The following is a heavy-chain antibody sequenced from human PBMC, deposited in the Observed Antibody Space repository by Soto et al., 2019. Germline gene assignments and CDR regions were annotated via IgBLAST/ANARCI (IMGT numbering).Heavy chain of an antibody. CDR2: ISHSGRN. V-gene: IGHV4-39*01. Sequence: QLQLQESGPGLVKPPETLSLTCTVSGGSISRGPYYWGWVRQPPGKGLEWIGTISHSGRNYYNPSLKGRVTISADTSKNQFSLRLISVTAADTAVYFCARLGSSGWYQGSYFDYWGQGTLVTVSS. CDR1: GGSISRGPYY. D-gene: IGHD6-19*01. CDR3: ARLGSSGWYQGSYFDY. J-gene: IGHJ4*02.